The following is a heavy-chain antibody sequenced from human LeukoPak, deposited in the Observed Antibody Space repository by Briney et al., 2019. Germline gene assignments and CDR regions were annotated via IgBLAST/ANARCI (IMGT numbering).Heavy chain of an antibody. J-gene: IGHJ3*02. D-gene: IGHD1-26*01. CDR3: ARERVGATSDAFDI. V-gene: IGHV3-53*01. CDR1: GFTFSSYA. CDR2: IYSGGST. Sequence: GGSLRLSCAASGFTFSSYAMSWVRQAPGKGLEWVSVIYSGGSTYYADSVKGRFTISRDNSKNTLYLQMNSLRAEDTAVYYCARERVGATSDAFDIWGQGTMVTVSS.